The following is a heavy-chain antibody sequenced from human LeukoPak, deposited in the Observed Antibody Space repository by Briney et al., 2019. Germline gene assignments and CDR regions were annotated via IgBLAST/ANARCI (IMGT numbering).Heavy chain of an antibody. CDR3: AKGPAPYCSGGSCYSPHWYFDL. CDR1: QFTFSNYA. Sequence: GGSLRLSCAASQFTFSNYAMSWVRQAPGKGLEWVSAISGSGNTTYFGDSVTGRFTISRDNPKNTVYLQMNSLSAEDTAVYYCAKGPAPYCSGGSCYSPHWYFDLWGRGTLVTVSS. D-gene: IGHD2-15*01. V-gene: IGHV3-23*01. J-gene: IGHJ2*01. CDR2: ISGSGNTT.